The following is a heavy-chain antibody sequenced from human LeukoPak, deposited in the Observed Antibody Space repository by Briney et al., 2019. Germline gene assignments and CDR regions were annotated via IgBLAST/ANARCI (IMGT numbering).Heavy chain of an antibody. CDR1: GFTFSSYG. CDR2: IRYDGSNK. Sequence: PGGSLRLSCAASGFTFSSYGMHWVRQAPGKGLEWVAFIRYDGSNKYYADSVKGRFTISRDNSKNTLYLQMNSLRAEDTAVYYCAKEPTSIVPAAFSEYFQHWGQGTLVTVSS. J-gene: IGHJ1*01. V-gene: IGHV3-30*02. CDR3: AKEPTSIVPAAFSEYFQH. D-gene: IGHD2-2*01.